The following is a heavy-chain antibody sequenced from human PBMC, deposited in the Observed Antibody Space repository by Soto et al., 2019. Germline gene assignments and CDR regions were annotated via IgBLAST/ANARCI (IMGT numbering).Heavy chain of an antibody. CDR2: IHNSGSS. CDR1: GGSINSNAYY. V-gene: IGHV4-30-4*01. D-gene: IGHD5-12*01. J-gene: IGHJ4*02. CDR3: ARLRDGYNSFDY. Sequence: SETLSLTCSVSGGSINSNAYYWSWIRQPPGKGLEWLGYIHNSGSSHHRPSLKSRLNISLDTSKNQFSLKVTSVTPADTAVYSCARLRDGYNSFDYWGLGILVTVSS.